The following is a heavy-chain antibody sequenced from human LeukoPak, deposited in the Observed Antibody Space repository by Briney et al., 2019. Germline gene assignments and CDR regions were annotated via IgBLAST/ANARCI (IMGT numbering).Heavy chain of an antibody. CDR1: GFTFSTYS. Sequence: GGSLRLSCVASGFTFSTYSMNWVRQAPGKGLEWVSSISSGSDFIYFADSVKGRFTISRDNARNSLYLQMNSLRVEDTAVYYCARTPRGQLPALYWGQGTPVTVSS. V-gene: IGHV3-21*01. J-gene: IGHJ4*02. CDR3: ARTPRGQLPALY. CDR2: ISSGSDFI. D-gene: IGHD2-2*01.